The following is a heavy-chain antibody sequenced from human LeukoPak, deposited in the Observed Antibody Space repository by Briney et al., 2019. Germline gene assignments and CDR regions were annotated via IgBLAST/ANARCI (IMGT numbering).Heavy chain of an antibody. Sequence: SETLSLTCTVSGYSISSGYYWGWIRQPPGKGLEWIGSIYHSGSTYYNPSLKSRVTISVDTSKNQFSLKLSSVTAADTAVYYCARPVGAAWGQGTLVTVSS. V-gene: IGHV4-38-2*02. CDR3: ARPVGAA. D-gene: IGHD1-26*01. CDR1: GYSISSGYY. CDR2: IYHSGST. J-gene: IGHJ5*02.